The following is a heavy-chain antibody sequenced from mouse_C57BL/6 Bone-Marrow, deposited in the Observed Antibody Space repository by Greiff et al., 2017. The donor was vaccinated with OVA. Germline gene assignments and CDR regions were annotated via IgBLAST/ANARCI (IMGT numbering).Heavy chain of an antibody. CDR1: GYSFTGYY. J-gene: IGHJ4*01. CDR2: INPSTGGT. CDR3: ARGYARDY. Sequence: VQLKESGPELVKPGASVKISCKASGYSFTGYYMNWVKQSPEKSLEWIGEINPSTGGTTYNQKFKAKATLTVDKSSSTAYMQLKSLTSEDSAVYYCARGYARDYWGQGTSVTVAS. V-gene: IGHV1-42*01.